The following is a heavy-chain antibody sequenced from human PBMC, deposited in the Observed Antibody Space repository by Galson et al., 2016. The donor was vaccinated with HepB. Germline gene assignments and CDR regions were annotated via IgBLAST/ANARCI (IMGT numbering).Heavy chain of an antibody. V-gene: IGHV4-31*01. CDR1: RGSISSDGYY. CDR2: IYYSGST. D-gene: IGHD2-15*01. Sequence: LSLTCSVSRGSISSDGYYWSWIRQHPGKGLEWIGYIYYSGSTYYTPSLKSQVTISADTSTNEFSLKLSSVTAADTAVYYCASGYCSGGSCYFDSWGQGTLVTVSS. J-gene: IGHJ4*02. CDR3: ASGYCSGGSCYFDS.